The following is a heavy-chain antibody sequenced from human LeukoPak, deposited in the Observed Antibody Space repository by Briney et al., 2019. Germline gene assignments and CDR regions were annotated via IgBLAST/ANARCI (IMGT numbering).Heavy chain of an antibody. CDR3: AKCVSAYWSEN. J-gene: IGHJ4*02. CDR2: ISAYNGNT. CDR1: GYTVASYG. D-gene: IGHD3-3*01. Sequence: ASVKVSCKASGYTVASYGISWVRQAPGQGLEWMGWISAYNGNTNYAQKFQGRLTMTTDTSTSTAYMELKSLRSNDTAVYYCAKCVSAYWSENWGQGTLVTVS. V-gene: IGHV1-18*01.